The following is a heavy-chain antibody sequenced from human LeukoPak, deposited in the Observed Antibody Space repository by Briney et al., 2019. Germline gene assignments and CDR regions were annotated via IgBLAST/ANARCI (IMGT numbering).Heavy chain of an antibody. CDR1: GFTFSDYY. D-gene: IGHD5-18*01. V-gene: IGHV3-11*01. Sequence: PGGSLRLSCAASGFTFSDYYMSWIRPAPGKGLQGVSYISSSGSTIYYADSVKGRFTIFRDNAKNSLYLQMNSLRAEDTAVYYCARDEVDTAMVTTEYYYGMDVWGQGTTVTVSS. J-gene: IGHJ6*02. CDR2: ISSSGSTI. CDR3: ARDEVDTAMVTTEYYYGMDV.